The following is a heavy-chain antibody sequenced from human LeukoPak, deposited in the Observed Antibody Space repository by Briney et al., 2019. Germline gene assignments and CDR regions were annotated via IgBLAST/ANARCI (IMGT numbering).Heavy chain of an antibody. CDR3: ARFTRYSTGAGCENWFDP. D-gene: IGHD2-8*02. Sequence: PSETLSLTCTVSGGSINTYYWSWIRPPPGKGLEWIGYISNSGSTNHNPSLKGRVTISLDTSMKQFSLKLTSVTAADTAVYYCARFTRYSTGAGCENWFDPWGQGTLVTVSS. CDR2: ISNSGST. CDR1: GGSINTYY. J-gene: IGHJ5*02. V-gene: IGHV4-59*01.